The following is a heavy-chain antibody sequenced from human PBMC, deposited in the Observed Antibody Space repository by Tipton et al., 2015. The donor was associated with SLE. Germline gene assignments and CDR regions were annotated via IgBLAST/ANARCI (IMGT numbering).Heavy chain of an antibody. D-gene: IGHD6-13*01. J-gene: IGHJ2*01. CDR3: ARVLPRGAAAGHCYFDL. CDR2: MNPNSGNT. V-gene: IGHV1-8*01. CDR1: GYTFSTYD. Sequence: QVQLVQSGAEVRKPGASVKVSCMASGYTFSTYDINWVRQATGQGLEWMGWMNPNSGNTGYAQSFQGRITMTRNTAISTAYMELSSVRSEDTAVYYCARVLPRGAAAGHCYFDLWGRGTPVTVSS.